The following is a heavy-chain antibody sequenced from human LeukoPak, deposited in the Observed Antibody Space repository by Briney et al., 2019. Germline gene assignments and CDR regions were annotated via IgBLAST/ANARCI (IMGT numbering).Heavy chain of an antibody. CDR1: GDSISSSSYY. D-gene: IGHD5-12*01. J-gene: IGHJ6*03. V-gene: IGHV4-39*07. CDR2: IYYIGST. Sequence: PSETLSLTCTVSGDSISSSSYYWGWVRQPPGKGLEWIGSIYYIGSTHYNPSLKRRVTISVDTSKNQFSLKLSSVTAADTAVYYCARVESGYDFRGYYYYMDVWGKGTTVTIS. CDR3: ARVESGYDFRGYYYYMDV.